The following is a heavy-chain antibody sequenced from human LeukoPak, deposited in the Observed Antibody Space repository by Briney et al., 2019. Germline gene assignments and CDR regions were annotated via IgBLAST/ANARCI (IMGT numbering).Heavy chain of an antibody. CDR1: GFTFGSYS. J-gene: IGHJ4*02. V-gene: IGHV3-21*01. Sequence: AGGSLRLSCAASGFTFGSYSMNWVRQAPGKGLEWFSSISSSSSYIYYADSVKGRFTISRDNAKNSLYLQMNSLRAEDTAVYYCARHLEYSSSSGLGNWGQGTLVTVSS. CDR3: ARHLEYSSSSGLGN. CDR2: ISSSSSYI. D-gene: IGHD6-6*01.